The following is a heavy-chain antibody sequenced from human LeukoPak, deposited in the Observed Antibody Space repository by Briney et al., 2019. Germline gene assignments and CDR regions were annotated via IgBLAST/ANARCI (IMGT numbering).Heavy chain of an antibody. CDR1: GYSISSGYY. J-gene: IGHJ4*02. Sequence: SETLSLTCTVSGYSISSGYYWGWIRQPPGKGLEWIGTIYHSGSTYYNPSLKSRVTISVDTSKNQFSLNLNSVTAADTAVYYCARQRDTTMPKGFDYWGQGTLVTVSS. CDR3: ARQRDTTMPKGFDY. V-gene: IGHV4-38-2*02. CDR2: IYHSGST. D-gene: IGHD5-18*01.